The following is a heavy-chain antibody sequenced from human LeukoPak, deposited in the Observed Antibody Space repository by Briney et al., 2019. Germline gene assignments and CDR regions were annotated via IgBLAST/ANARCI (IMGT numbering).Heavy chain of an antibody. CDR3: ARDRRGEYYFDY. CDR1: GFTFSSYA. D-gene: IGHD3-10*01. CDR2: ISGSGDST. Sequence: GGSLRLSCAASGFTFSSYAMSWVRQAPGKGLEWVSGISGSGDSTYSAGSVKGQFTISRDNSKNMLYLQMNSLRADDTAVYYCARDRRGEYYFDYWGQRTLVTVSS. J-gene: IGHJ4*02. V-gene: IGHV3-23*01.